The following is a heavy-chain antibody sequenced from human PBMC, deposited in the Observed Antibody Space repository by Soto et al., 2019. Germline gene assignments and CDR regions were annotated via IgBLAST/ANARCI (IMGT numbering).Heavy chain of an antibody. D-gene: IGHD1-1*01. CDR1: GGTFSDFT. J-gene: IGHJ6*02. Sequence: SVKVSCKASGGTFSDFTINWVRQAPGQRLEWMGGIIPIFDTANYAEKFQGRVTITADESTSTSFMEVSSLRSEDTAVYYCARNGTPTGYSYGMDVWGQGTMVTVSS. CDR3: ARNGTPTGYSYGMDV. V-gene: IGHV1-69*13. CDR2: IIPIFDTA.